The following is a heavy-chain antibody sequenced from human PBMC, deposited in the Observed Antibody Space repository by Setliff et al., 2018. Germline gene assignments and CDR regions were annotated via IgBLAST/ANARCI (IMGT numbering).Heavy chain of an antibody. J-gene: IGHJ3*02. CDR3: VGGKDRSGYYQSPTSDDGLDI. CDR2: ISYSGNSR. Sequence: GGSLRLSCTGSGFNFANYAVSWVRQAPGKGLEWVSYISYSGNSRYYVNPVKGRFTITRDNARKSLYLQMNTLRVEDTAVYYCVGGKDRSGYYQSPTSDDGLDIWGQGTLVTVSS. D-gene: IGHD3-3*01. CDR1: GFNFANYA. V-gene: IGHV3-48*03.